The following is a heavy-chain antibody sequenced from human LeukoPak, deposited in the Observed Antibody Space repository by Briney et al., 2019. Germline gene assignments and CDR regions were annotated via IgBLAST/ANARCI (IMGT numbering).Heavy chain of an antibody. J-gene: IGHJ4*02. CDR2: INPNSGGT. CDR3: ARDAYSSSWYWLIDY. CDR1: GYTFTGYY. D-gene: IGHD6-13*01. V-gene: IGHV1-2*04. Sequence: APVKVSCEASGYTFTGYYMHWVRQAPGQGLEWMGWINPNSGGTNYAQKFQGWVTMTRDTSISTAYMELSRLRSDDTAVYYCARDAYSSSWYWLIDYWGQGTLVTVSS.